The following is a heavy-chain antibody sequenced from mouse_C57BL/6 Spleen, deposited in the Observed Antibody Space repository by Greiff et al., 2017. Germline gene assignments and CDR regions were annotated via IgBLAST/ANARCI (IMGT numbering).Heavy chain of an antibody. Sequence: VKLKQPGTELVKPGASVKLSCKASGYTFTTSWMHWVKQRPGQGLEWIGNFNPSNGGTNYNEKFKSKATLTVDKSSSTAYMQLSSLASEDSAVXYCGGWEDYHADWGQGTTVTVSA. CDR3: GGWEDYHAD. D-gene: IGHD5-5*01. J-gene: IGHJ3*01. CDR2: FNPSNGGT. CDR1: GYTFTTSW. V-gene: IGHV1-53*01.